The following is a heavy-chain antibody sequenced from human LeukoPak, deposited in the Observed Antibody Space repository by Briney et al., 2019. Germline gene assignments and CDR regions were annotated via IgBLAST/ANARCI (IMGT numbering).Heavy chain of an antibody. D-gene: IGHD3-22*01. Sequence: PGGSLRLSCAASGFTFSNYWMSWVRQAPGKGLKWVATIKEDGSEKYYADSVKGRFTISRDNAKNSLNLKMNSLRAEDTAVYYCARDLMGITPRGYWGQGTLVTVSS. CDR1: GFTFSNYW. CDR2: IKEDGSEK. V-gene: IGHV3-7*01. J-gene: IGHJ4*02. CDR3: ARDLMGITPRGY.